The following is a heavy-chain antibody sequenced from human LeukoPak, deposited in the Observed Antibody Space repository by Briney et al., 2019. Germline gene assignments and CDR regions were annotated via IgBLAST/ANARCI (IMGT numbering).Heavy chain of an antibody. Sequence: QTLSLTCTVSGGSISSGGYYWSWIRQHPGKGLEWIGYIYHSGSTYYNPSLKSRVTISVDRSKNQFSLKLSSVTAADTAVYYCARGYYDFWSGYHPNAFDIWGQGTMVTVSS. V-gene: IGHV4-30-2*01. D-gene: IGHD3-3*01. CDR2: IYHSGST. CDR1: GGSISSGGYY. CDR3: ARGYYDFWSGYHPNAFDI. J-gene: IGHJ3*02.